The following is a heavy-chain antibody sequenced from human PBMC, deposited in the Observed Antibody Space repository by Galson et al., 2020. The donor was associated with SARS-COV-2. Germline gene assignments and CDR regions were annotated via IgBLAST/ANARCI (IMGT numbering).Heavy chain of an antibody. V-gene: IGHV3-21*04. D-gene: IGHD7-27*01. CDR1: GFTFSSYS. CDR3: ARHRLGIGVDY. J-gene: IGHJ4*02. Sequence: GGSLRLSCAASGFTFSSYSMNWVRQAPGKGLEWVSSISSSSSYIYYADSVKGRFSISRDNSKNILFLQMGNLRAEDTAVYYCARHRLGIGVDYWGQGTLVSVSS. CDR2: ISSSSSYI.